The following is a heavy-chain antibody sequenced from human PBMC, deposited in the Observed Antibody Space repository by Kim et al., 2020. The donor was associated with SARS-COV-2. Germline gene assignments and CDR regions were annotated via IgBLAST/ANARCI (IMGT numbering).Heavy chain of an antibody. D-gene: IGHD2-15*01. V-gene: IGHV1-69*13. CDR3: ATPVIGSQRSYAFDI. CDR1: GGTFSSYA. CDR2: IIPIFGTA. J-gene: IGHJ3*02. Sequence: SVKVSCKASGGTFSSYAISWVRQAPGQGLEWMGGIIPIFGTANYAQKFQGRVTITADESTSTAYMELSSLRSEDTDVYYCATPVIGSQRSYAFDIWGQGTMVTVSS.